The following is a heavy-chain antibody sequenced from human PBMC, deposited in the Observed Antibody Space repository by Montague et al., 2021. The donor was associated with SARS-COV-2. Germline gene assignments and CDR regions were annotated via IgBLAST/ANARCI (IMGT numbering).Heavy chain of an antibody. V-gene: IGHV4-39*01. D-gene: IGHD6-13*01. CDR1: GGSISSSSYY. CDR3: AGSPPGIAVAGTVAAFDI. J-gene: IGHJ3*02. CDR2: IYYSGST. Sequence: SETLSLTCTVSGGSISSSSYYWGWIRQPPGKGLEWIGSIYYSGSTYYXPCVKSRVTISVDTSKNQFSLKLSSVTAADTAVYYCAGSPPGIAVAGTVAAFDIWGQGTMVTVSS.